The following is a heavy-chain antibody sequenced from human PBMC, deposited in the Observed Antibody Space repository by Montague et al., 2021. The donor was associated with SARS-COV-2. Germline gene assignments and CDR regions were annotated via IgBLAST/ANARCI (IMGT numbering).Heavy chain of an antibody. Sequence: SETLSLTCAVYGGSFSVHYWSWLRQSPRSGLEWIAEISQSGTAHYNPSLESRVSISIDTSRNQFTLKLSSVTAADTAMYYCAREREVERAARTLVAFDMWGQGTMVTVSS. CDR1: GGSFSVHY. D-gene: IGHD1-1*01. CDR2: ISQSGTA. V-gene: IGHV4-34*01. J-gene: IGHJ3*02. CDR3: AREREVERAARTLVAFDM.